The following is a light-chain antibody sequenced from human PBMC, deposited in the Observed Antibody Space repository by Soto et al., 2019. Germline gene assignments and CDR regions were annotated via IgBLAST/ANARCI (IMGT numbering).Light chain of an antibody. CDR1: QSVSSIY. V-gene: IGKV3-20*01. CDR2: GAS. CDR3: QQYGYSTWT. Sequence: ESVLTQSPGTLSLSPGERATLSCRASQSVSSIYLAWYQQKPGQAPSLLIYGASSRATGIPDRFSGSGSGTDFTLTISRLEPEDFAVYYCQQYGYSTWTFGQGTRVEIK. J-gene: IGKJ1*01.